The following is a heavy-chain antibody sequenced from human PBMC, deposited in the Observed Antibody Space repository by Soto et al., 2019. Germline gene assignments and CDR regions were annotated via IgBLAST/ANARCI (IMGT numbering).Heavy chain of an antibody. CDR3: ARLCSGGSCYRYNYGMDV. J-gene: IGHJ6*02. V-gene: IGHV5-51*01. Sequence: GESLKISCKVSGYIFTTYWIGWVRQMPGKGLEWMGVIYPGDSDTIYSPSFQGQVTISADKSISTAYLQWSSLKASDTAMYYCARLCSGGSCYRYNYGMDVWGQGTTVTVSS. D-gene: IGHD2-15*01. CDR2: IYPGDSDT. CDR1: GYIFTTYW.